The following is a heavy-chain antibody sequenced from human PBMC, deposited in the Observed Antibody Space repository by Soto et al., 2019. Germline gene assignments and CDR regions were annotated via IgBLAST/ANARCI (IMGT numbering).Heavy chain of an antibody. CDR2: ISGIGYNT. CDR3: VKCVSMLYDLFDF. D-gene: IGHD2-8*01. Sequence: EVQLLESGGGLAQPGGSLRLSCAASGFTFSNYAMGWVRQAPGKGLEWVSGISGIGYNTYYAGSVKGRFTISRDNSKNTLYLQMNSLRAEDTAVYYCVKCVSMLYDLFDFWGQGTQLTVS. J-gene: IGHJ4*02. V-gene: IGHV3-23*01. CDR1: GFTFSNYA.